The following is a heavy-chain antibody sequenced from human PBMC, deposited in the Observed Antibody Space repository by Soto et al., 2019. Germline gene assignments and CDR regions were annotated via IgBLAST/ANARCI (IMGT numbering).Heavy chain of an antibody. J-gene: IGHJ4*01. V-gene: IGHV3-9*01. CDR1: GFTFDDYA. Sequence: GGSLRLSCAASGFTFDDYAMHWVRQAPGKGLEWVSGISWNSGSIGYADSVKGRFTISRDNSKNTLYLQMNSLRAEDTAVYYCAKGMTVAGTLHYFDYWGHGTLVTVSS. D-gene: IGHD6-19*01. CDR3: AKGMTVAGTLHYFDY. CDR2: ISWNSGSI.